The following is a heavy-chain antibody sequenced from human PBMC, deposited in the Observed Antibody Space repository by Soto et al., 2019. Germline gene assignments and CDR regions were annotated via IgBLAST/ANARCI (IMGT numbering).Heavy chain of an antibody. J-gene: IGHJ6*02. V-gene: IGHV1-2*02. CDR1: GYTFTGNY. D-gene: IGHD3-3*01. CDR2: VNPDNGGT. Sequence: ASVNVSCKASGYTFTGNYIHWVRQAPGQGLEWMGWVNPDNGGTTSAEKFQGRVTMTRDTSVTTAYMELYRLTSDDTAVYYCARDPRPPSGWLGFWEYGMDVWGQGTTVTVS. CDR3: ARDPRPPSGWLGFWEYGMDV.